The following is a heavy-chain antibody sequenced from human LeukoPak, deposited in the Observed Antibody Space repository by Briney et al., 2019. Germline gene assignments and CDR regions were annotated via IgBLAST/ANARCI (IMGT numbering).Heavy chain of an antibody. CDR2: IYYSGST. V-gene: IGHV4-39*02. D-gene: IGHD3-9*01. CDR3: ARELRYFDWLNWFDP. Sequence: TSETLPLTCTVSGGSISSSSYYWGWIRQPPGKGLEWIGSIYYSGSTYYNPSLKSRVTISVDTSKNQFSLKLSSVTAADTAVYYCARELRYFDWLNWFDPWGQGTLVTVSS. J-gene: IGHJ5*02. CDR1: GGSISSSSYY.